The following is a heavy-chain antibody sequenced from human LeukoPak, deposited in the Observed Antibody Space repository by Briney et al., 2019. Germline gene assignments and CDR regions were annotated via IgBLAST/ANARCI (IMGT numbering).Heavy chain of an antibody. CDR2: IIAYNGNT. CDR3: ARGGSRSRRGDDAFAI. Sequence: GASVKVSCKASGYTFTNYAMNWVRQAPGQGLEWMGWIIAYNGNTELAQKFQGRVTLATDASTSTAYVELGSLTSDDTAVYFCARGGSRSRRGDDAFAIWGQGTMVTVSS. V-gene: IGHV1-18*01. J-gene: IGHJ3*02. CDR1: GYTFTNYA. D-gene: IGHD3-10*01.